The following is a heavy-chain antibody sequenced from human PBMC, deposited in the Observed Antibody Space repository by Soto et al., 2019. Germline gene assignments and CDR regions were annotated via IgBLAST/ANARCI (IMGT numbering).Heavy chain of an antibody. D-gene: IGHD6-19*01. Sequence: QVQLQESGPGLVKPSETLSLTCGVSGDSINNGFWWTWVRQPPGKGLEWIGEKHHSGSTNYNLSLKSQVSISLDKSKTQFSLNLSSVTAADTAAYFCASSSGWWRLDVWGQGTTVTVSS. J-gene: IGHJ6*02. CDR1: GDSINNGFW. V-gene: IGHV4-4*02. CDR2: KHHSGST. CDR3: ASSSGWWRLDV.